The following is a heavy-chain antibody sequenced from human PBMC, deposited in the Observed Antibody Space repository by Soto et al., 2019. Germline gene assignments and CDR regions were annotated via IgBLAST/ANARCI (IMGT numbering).Heavy chain of an antibody. CDR2: INHSGST. V-gene: IGHV4-34*01. D-gene: IGHD2-8*01. J-gene: IGHJ2*01. CDR3: ARGVVLMVYAIGHFDL. Sequence: QVQLQQWGAGLLKPSETLSLTCAVYGGSFSGYYWSWIRQPPGKGLEWIGEINHSGSTNYNPSLKSRVTISVDTSKNQFSLKLSSVTAADTAVYYCARGVVLMVYAIGHFDLWGRGTLVTVSS. CDR1: GGSFSGYY.